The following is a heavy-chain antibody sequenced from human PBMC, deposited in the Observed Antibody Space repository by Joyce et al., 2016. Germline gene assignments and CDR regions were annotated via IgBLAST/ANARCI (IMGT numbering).Heavy chain of an antibody. Sequence: QVQLQESGPGLVKPSETLSLTCTVSGYSISSGYYWGWIRQSPGKGLEWIGNVFHSDSTKYIPSLNSRVTISMDTSKNQVALRLSSVTAADTAVYFCARSGGALPFDYWGLGTLVTVSS. CDR2: VFHSDST. V-gene: IGHV4-38-2*02. D-gene: IGHD4-17*01. CDR1: GYSISSGYY. J-gene: IGHJ4*01. CDR3: ARSGGALPFDY.